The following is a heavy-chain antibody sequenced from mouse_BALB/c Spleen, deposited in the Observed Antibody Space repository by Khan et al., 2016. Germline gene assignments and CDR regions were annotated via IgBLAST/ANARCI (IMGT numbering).Heavy chain of an antibody. V-gene: IGHV3-2*02. Sequence: EVKLLESGPGLVKPSQSLSLTCTVTGYSITSDYAWNWIRQFPGNKLEWMGYISYSGTTRYNPSLKSRISITRDPSKNQFFLQLNSVTTEDTATYYCALRGWYGYYFDSWGQGTTLTVSS. CDR2: ISYSGTT. D-gene: IGHD2-10*02. CDR3: ALRGWYGYYFDS. CDR1: GYSITSDYA. J-gene: IGHJ2*01.